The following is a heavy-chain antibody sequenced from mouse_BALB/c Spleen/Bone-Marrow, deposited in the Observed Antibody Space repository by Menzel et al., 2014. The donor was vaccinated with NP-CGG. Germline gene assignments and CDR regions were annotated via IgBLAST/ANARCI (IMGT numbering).Heavy chain of an antibody. D-gene: IGHD1-1*01. CDR1: GYSFTSYW. CDR2: IYPGNSDT. Sequence: EVQLQQSGTVLARPGASVKMSCKASGYSFTSYWMHWVKERPGQGLEWIGAIYPGNSDTSYNQKFKGKAKLTAVTSASTADMELSSLTNEDSAVYYCARGLRWCFDVWCAGTTVTVSS. CDR3: ARGLRWCFDV. V-gene: IGHV1-5*01. J-gene: IGHJ1*01.